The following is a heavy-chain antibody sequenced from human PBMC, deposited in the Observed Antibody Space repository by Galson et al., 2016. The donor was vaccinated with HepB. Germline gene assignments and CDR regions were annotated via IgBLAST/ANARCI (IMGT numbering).Heavy chain of an antibody. CDR1: GYSFTNYW. CDR2: IYPCDSHT. V-gene: IGHV5-51*01. D-gene: IGHD3-16*01. Sequence: QSGAEVKKPGESLKISCKGSGYSFTNYWIGWVRQMPGKGLEWMGIIYPCDSHTRYRPAFQGQVTISADKSIGTAFLQWSSLQASDTAMYYCARGGGIVTTTGFDYWGQGTLLTVSS. J-gene: IGHJ4*02. CDR3: ARGGGIVTTTGFDY.